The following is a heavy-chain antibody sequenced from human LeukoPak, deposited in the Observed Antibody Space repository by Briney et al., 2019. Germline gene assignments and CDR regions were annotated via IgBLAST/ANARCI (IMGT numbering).Heavy chain of an antibody. CDR2: IRGSGSSK. CDR1: GFTFSNYA. CDR3: AKEDRGERYLITYDL. D-gene: IGHD1-1*01. J-gene: IGHJ5*02. Sequence: GGSLRLSCAASGFTFSNYAMTWVRQAPGKGLEWVSGIRGSGSSKYYSESVKGRFTISRDNSKNTVFLQMNGLRAEDTARYYCAKEDRGERYLITYDLWGQGTLVTVSS. V-gene: IGHV3-23*01.